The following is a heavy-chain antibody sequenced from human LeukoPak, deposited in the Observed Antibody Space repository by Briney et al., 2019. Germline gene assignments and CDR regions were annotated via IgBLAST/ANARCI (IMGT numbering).Heavy chain of an antibody. J-gene: IGHJ5*02. CDR3: ARGGGSSSGWFDP. CDR2: IYYSGST. D-gene: IGHD6-6*01. Sequence: PSETLSLTCTVSGGSISSYYWSWIRQPPGKGLEWIGYIYYSGSTNYNSSLKSRVTISVDTSKNQFSLKLSSVTAADTAVYYCARGGGSSSGWFDPWGQGTLVTVSS. CDR1: GGSISSYY. V-gene: IGHV4-59*01.